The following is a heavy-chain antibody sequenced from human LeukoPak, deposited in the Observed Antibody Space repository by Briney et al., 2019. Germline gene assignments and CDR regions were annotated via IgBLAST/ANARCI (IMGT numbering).Heavy chain of an antibody. CDR3: ARDIDLTAGIMDV. J-gene: IGHJ6*02. CDR2: IVTRSTYT. Sequence: PGGSLRLSCAASGFTFSNYAMNWIRQAPGKGLEWVSFIVTRSTYTNYADSVKGRFTISRDNAKNSLYLQMNSLRAEDTAVYYCARDIDLTAGIMDVWGPGTTVTVSS. V-gene: IGHV3-11*05. CDR1: GFTFSNYA. D-gene: IGHD1-14*01.